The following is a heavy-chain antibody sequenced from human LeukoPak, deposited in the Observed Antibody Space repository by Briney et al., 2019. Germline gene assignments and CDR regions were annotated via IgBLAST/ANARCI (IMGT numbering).Heavy chain of an antibody. J-gene: IGHJ5*02. V-gene: IGHV1-46*01. CDR1: GYTFTSYY. D-gene: IGHD4-11*01. CDR3: ARDRKDLQHDYRFDP. Sequence: GASVKVSCKASGYTFTSYYMRWVRQAPGQGLEWMGIINPSGGSTSYAQKFQGRVTMTRDTSTSTVYMELSSLRSEDTAVYYCARDRKDLQHDYRFDPWGQGTLVTVSS. CDR2: INPSGGST.